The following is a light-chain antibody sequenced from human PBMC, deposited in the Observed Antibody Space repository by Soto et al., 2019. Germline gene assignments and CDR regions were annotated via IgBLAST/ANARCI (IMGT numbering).Light chain of an antibody. V-gene: IGKV1-12*01. CDR3: LQADSFPPWT. CDR2: AAS. CDR1: QGFGGW. J-gene: IGKJ1*01. Sequence: DIQMTQFPSSVSASVGDRVTITCRASQGFGGWLAWYQQKPGKAPKLLIYAASTLQSGGPSRFSGSGSGTDFTLTISSLQPEDFATYYCLQADSFPPWTFGQGTKVEIK.